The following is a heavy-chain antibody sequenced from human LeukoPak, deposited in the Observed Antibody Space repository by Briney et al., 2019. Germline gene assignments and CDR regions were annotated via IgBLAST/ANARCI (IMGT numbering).Heavy chain of an antibody. D-gene: IGHD1-26*01. J-gene: IGHJ5*02. CDR3: ARPGGRSGSYLSGYWGQGTNWFDP. Sequence: ASVKVSCKASGYTFTGYYMHWVRQAPGQGLEWMGWINPNSGGTNYAQKFQGRVTMTRDTSISTAYMELSRLRSDDTAVYYCARPGGRSGSYLSGYWGQGTNWFDPWGQGTLVTVSS. V-gene: IGHV1-2*02. CDR1: GYTFTGYY. CDR2: INPNSGGT.